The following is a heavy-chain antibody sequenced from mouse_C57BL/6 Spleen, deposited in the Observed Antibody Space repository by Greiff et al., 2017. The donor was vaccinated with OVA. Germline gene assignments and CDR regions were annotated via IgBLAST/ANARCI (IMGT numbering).Heavy chain of an antibody. Sequence: VQLKQPGAELVRPGSSVKLSCKASGYTFTSYWMHWVKQRPIQGLEWIGNIDPSDSETHYNQKFKDKATLTVDKSSSTAYMQLSSLTSEDSAVYYCARRGTTVVAHWYFDVWGTGTTVTVSS. V-gene: IGHV1-52*01. D-gene: IGHD1-1*01. CDR2: IDPSDSET. J-gene: IGHJ1*03. CDR3: ARRGTTVVAHWYFDV. CDR1: GYTFTSYW.